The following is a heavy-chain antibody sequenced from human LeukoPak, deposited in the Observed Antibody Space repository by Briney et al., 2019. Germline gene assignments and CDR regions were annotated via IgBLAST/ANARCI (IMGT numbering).Heavy chain of an antibody. V-gene: IGHV3-30*18. D-gene: IGHD3-3*01. CDR2: ISYDGSNK. Sequence: PGGSLRLSCAASGFTFSSYGMHWVRQAPGKGLEWVAVISYDGSNKYYADSVKGRFTISRDNSKNTLYLQMNSLRAEDTAVYYCAKVLYDFWSGYSFDYWGQGTLVTVSS. CDR1: GFTFSSYG. J-gene: IGHJ4*02. CDR3: AKVLYDFWSGYSFDY.